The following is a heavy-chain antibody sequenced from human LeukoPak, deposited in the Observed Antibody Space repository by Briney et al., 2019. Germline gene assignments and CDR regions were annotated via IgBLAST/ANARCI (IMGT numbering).Heavy chain of an antibody. D-gene: IGHD2-21*01. V-gene: IGHV3-23*01. CDR1: GFTFSSYA. CDR2: ISGSGGST. Sequence: GGSLRLSCAASGFTFSSYAMSWVRQAPGKGLEWVSAISGSGGSTYSADSVKGRFTISRDNSKNTLYLQMNSLRAEDTAVYYCAKPKHIVVVIGWFDPWGQGTLVTVSS. J-gene: IGHJ5*02. CDR3: AKPKHIVVVIGWFDP.